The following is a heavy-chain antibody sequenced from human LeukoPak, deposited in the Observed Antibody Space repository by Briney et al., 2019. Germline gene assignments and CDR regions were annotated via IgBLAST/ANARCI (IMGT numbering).Heavy chain of an antibody. CDR3: ARSLRIVGVTLAFDI. CDR1: GGSISSGDYY. CDR2: IYYSGST. V-gene: IGHV4-30-4*08. J-gene: IGHJ3*02. D-gene: IGHD2-21*02. Sequence: SETLSLTCTVSGGSISSGDYYWSWIRQPPGKGLEWIGYIYYSGSTYYNPSLKSRVTISVDTSKNQFSLKLSSLTAADTAVYYCARSLRIVGVTLAFDIWGQGKMVTVSS.